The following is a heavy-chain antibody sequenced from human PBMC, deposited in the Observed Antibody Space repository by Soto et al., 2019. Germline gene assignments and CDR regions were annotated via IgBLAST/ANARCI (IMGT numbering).Heavy chain of an antibody. CDR1: GFTFSNAW. CDR2: IKSKTDGGTT. D-gene: IGHD3-10*01. V-gene: IGHV3-15*07. CDR3: TTASPTMVRGVRYYYYGMDV. J-gene: IGHJ6*02. Sequence: GGSLRLSCAASGFTFSNAWMNWVRQAPGKGLEWVGRIKSKTDGGTTDYAAPVKGRFTISRDDSKNTLYLQMNSLKTEDTAVYYCTTASPTMVRGVRYYYYGMDVWGQGTTVTVSS.